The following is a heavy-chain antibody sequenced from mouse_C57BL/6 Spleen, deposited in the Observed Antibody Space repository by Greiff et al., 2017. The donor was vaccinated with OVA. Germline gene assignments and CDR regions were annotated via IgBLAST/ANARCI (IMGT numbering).Heavy chain of an antibody. CDR3: TIYYGSYAMDY. D-gene: IGHD1-1*01. CDR1: GYTFTDYE. Sequence: QVQLQQSGAELVRPGASVTLSCKASGYTFTDYEMHWVKQTPVHGLEWIGAIDPETGGTAYNQKFKGKAILTADKSSSTAYMELRSLTSEDSAVDYCTIYYGSYAMDYWGQGTSVTVSS. V-gene: IGHV1-15*01. CDR2: IDPETGGT. J-gene: IGHJ4*01.